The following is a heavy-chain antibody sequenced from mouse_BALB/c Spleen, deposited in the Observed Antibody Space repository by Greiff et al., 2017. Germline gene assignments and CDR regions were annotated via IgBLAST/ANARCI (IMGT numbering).Heavy chain of an antibody. CDR2: ISYSGST. CDR3: ARLSPTTVAAMDY. J-gene: IGHJ4*01. D-gene: IGHD1-1*01. CDR1: GYSITSDYA. Sequence: VQLQQSGPGLVKPSQSLSLTCTVTGYSITSDYAWNWIRQFPGNKLEWMGYISYSGSTSYNPSLKSRISITRDTSKNQFFLQLNSVTTEDTATYYCARLSPTTVAAMDYWGQGTSVTVSS. V-gene: IGHV3-2*02.